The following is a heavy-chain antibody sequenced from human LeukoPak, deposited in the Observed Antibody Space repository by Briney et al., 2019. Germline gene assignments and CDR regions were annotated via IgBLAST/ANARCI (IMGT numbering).Heavy chain of an antibody. V-gene: IGHV4-61*01. CDR1: GGSVSSGSYH. CDR3: ARDSGYEGYY. D-gene: IGHD5-12*01. J-gene: IGHJ4*02. CDR2: IYYSGST. Sequence: PSETLSLTCTVSGGSVSSGSYHWSWIRQPPGKGLEWIGYIYYSGSTNYNPSLKSRVTISVDTSKNQFSLKLSSVTAADTAVYYCARDSGYEGYYWGQGTLVTVSS.